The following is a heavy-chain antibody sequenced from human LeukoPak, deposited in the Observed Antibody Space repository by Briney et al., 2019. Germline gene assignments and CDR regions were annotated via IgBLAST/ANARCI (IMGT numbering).Heavy chain of an antibody. Sequence: PGGSLRLSCAASGFTFSTYIMTWVRQAPGKGLEWVSAISGGGGSTYYADSVKGRFTISRDNSKNTLYLQMNSLRAEDTAIYYCAKDNPMYSSSSDFWGQGTLVTVSS. CDR1: GFTFSTYI. V-gene: IGHV3-23*01. CDR3: AKDNPMYSSSSDF. CDR2: ISGGGGST. J-gene: IGHJ4*02. D-gene: IGHD6-6*01.